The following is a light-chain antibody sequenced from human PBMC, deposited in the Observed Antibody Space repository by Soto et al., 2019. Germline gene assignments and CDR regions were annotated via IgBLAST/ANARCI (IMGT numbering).Light chain of an antibody. J-gene: IGLJ7*01. CDR3: CSYAPGGTNVV. CDR2: EGS. CDR1: SSDIGSYNL. Sequence: QSVLTQPASVSGSPGQSITISCTGISSDIGSYNLVSWYQQHPGKAPKLMIYEGSKRPSGVSDRFSGSKSGNTASLTISGLQAEDEADYYCCSYAPGGTNVVIGGGTQLTV. V-gene: IGLV2-23*01.